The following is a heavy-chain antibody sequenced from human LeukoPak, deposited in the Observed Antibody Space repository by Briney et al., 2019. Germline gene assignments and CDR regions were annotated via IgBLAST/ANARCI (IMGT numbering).Heavy chain of an antibody. Sequence: SGGSLSLSCAASAFTFSSYGMYLVRQAPGKGLEWVTSIRYDGSTKYYADSVKGRFTISRDNSDNMLYLQMNSLRPEDTAVYYCVKAQDPYDSGSNAVDYWGQGTLVTVSS. J-gene: IGHJ4*02. D-gene: IGHD3-10*01. V-gene: IGHV3-30*02. CDR3: VKAQDPYDSGSNAVDY. CDR2: IRYDGSTK. CDR1: AFTFSSYG.